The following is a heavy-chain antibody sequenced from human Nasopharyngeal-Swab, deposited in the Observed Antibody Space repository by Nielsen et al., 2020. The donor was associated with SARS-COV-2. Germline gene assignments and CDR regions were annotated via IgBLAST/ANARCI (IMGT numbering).Heavy chain of an antibody. J-gene: IGHJ4*02. CDR3: ARSLFTAHYFDY. Sequence: LSLTCAASGFTFSSYAMHWVRQAPGKGLEWVAVISYDGSNKYYADSVKGRFTISRDNSKNTLYLQMNSLRAEDTAVYYCARSLFTAHYFDYWGQGTLVTVSS. CDR1: GFTFSSYA. CDR2: ISYDGSNK. V-gene: IGHV3-30-3*01.